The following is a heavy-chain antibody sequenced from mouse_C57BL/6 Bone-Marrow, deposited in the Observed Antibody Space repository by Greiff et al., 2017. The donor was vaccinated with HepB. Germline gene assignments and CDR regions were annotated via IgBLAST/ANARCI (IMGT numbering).Heavy chain of an antibody. CDR3: AREAHDYDSWYFDV. D-gene: IGHD2-4*01. V-gene: IGHV5-2*01. Sequence: EVQLQQSGGGLVQPGESLKLSCESNEYEFPSHDMSWVRKTPEKRLELVAAINSDGGSTYYPDTMERRFIISRDNTKKTLYLQMSSLRSEDTALYYCAREAHDYDSWYFDVWGTGTTVTVSS. J-gene: IGHJ1*03. CDR1: EYEFPSHD. CDR2: INSDGGST.